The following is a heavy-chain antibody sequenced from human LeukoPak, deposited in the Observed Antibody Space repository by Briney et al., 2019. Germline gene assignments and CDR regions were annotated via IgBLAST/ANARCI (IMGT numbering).Heavy chain of an antibody. CDR2: IYTNGIT. CDR3: ARGVMTAIFAFDI. Sequence: PSETLSLTCTVSGDSISDYYWSWTRQPAGKGLELIGRIYTNGITNYNPSLKSRVTTSVDTSKNQLSLRLSSVTAADTAVYYCARGVMTAIFAFDIWGQGTMVTVSS. CDR1: GDSISDYY. J-gene: IGHJ3*02. V-gene: IGHV4-4*07. D-gene: IGHD2-21*02.